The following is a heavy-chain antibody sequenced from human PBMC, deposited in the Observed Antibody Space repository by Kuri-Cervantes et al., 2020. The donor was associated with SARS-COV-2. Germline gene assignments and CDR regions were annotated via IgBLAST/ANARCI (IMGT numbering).Heavy chain of an antibody. J-gene: IGHJ6*02. CDR3: SRSTVTSPLYGMDV. CDR2: IRSKANSYAT. CDR1: GFTFSGSA. D-gene: IGHD4-17*01. Sequence: GGSLRHSCADSGFTFSGSAIHWVRQASGKGLVWFGRIRSKANSYATAYVASVKGRFTISRDDSKNTAYLQMNSLKTEDTAVYYCSRSTVTSPLYGMDVWGQGTTVTVSS. V-gene: IGHV3-73*01.